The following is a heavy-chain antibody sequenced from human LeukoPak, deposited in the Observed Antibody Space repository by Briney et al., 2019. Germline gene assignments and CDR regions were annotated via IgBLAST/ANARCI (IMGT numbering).Heavy chain of an antibody. CDR3: ARILAAGSRYYYYGMDV. V-gene: IGHV1-2*02. Sequence: ASVKVSFKASGYTFTGYYMHWVRQAPGQGLEWMGWINPNSGGTNYAQKFQGRVTMTRDTSISTAYMELSRLRSDDTAVYYCARILAAGSRYYYYGMDVWGQGTTVTVSS. J-gene: IGHJ6*02. CDR1: GYTFTGYY. CDR2: INPNSGGT. D-gene: IGHD6-13*01.